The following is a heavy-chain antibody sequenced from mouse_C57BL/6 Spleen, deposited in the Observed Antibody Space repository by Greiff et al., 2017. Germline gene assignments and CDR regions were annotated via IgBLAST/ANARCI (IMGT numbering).Heavy chain of an antibody. CDR3: AKNVITSVVATTWMAMDY. J-gene: IGHJ4*01. V-gene: IGHV2-5*01. CDR1: GFSLTSYG. Sequence: VQLQQSGPGLVQPSQSLSITCTVSGFSLTSYGVHWVRQSPGKGLEWLGVIWRGGSTDYNAAFMSSLSITKDNSKSHVFFKMNSLQADDTAIYYCAKNVITSVVATTWMAMDYWGQGTSVTVSA. D-gene: IGHD1-1*01. CDR2: IWRGGST.